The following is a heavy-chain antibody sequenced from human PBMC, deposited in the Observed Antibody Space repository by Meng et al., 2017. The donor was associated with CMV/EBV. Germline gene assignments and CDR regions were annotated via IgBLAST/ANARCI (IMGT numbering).Heavy chain of an antibody. D-gene: IGHD3-10*01. CDR3: ARGARSGYYYGSGTLLYYYYGMDV. V-gene: IGHV1-69*05. CDR2: IIPIFGTA. CDR1: GGTFSSYA. Sequence: SVKVSCKASGGTFSSYAISWVRQAPGQGLEWMGGIIPIFGTANYAQKFQGRVTITTDESTSTAYMELSSLRSEDTAVYYCARGARSGYYYGSGTLLYYYYGMDVWGQGTTVTVSS. J-gene: IGHJ6*02.